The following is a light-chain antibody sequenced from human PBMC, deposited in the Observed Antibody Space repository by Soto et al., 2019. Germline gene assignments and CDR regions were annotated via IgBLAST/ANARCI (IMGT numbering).Light chain of an antibody. Sequence: DGQMTQSPSSLSASVGDRVTITCRTSQGIAPYLAWFQQKPGQVPKLLIYAASTLQSGVPSRFSGSGSGTDFTFTISSLQPEDVATYYCQKYNSAHLTFGGGTKVEIK. CDR1: QGIAPY. CDR3: QKYNSAHLT. J-gene: IGKJ4*01. V-gene: IGKV1-27*01. CDR2: AAS.